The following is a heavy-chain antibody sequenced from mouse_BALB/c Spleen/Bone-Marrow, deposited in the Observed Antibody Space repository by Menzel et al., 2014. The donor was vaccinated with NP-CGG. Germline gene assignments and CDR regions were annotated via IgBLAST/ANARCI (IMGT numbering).Heavy chain of an antibody. D-gene: IGHD2-1*01. CDR2: IWTGGST. CDR3: ARGYGNYGYAMDY. V-gene: IGHV2-9*02. Sequence: QVQLKQSGPGLVAPSQSLSITCTVSGFSLTNYGVHWVRQPPGKGLEWLGVIWTGGSTNYNSALMSRLSFSKGNSKSQVFLKMNSLQTDDRAMYYCARGYGNYGYAMDYWGQGTSVTVSS. CDR1: GFSLTNYG. J-gene: IGHJ4*01.